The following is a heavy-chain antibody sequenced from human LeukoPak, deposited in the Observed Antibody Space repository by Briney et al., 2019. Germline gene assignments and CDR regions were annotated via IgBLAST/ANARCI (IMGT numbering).Heavy chain of an antibody. Sequence: GGSLRLSCAASGFTFSSYEMNWVRQAPGKGLEWVSYISSSGSTIYYADSVKGRFTISRDNAKNSLYLQMNSLRAEDTAVYYCARERIQLGYYYYYYMDVWGKGTTVTVSS. J-gene: IGHJ6*03. CDR2: ISSSGSTI. CDR1: GFTFSSYE. V-gene: IGHV3-48*03. D-gene: IGHD5-18*01. CDR3: ARERIQLGYYYYYYMDV.